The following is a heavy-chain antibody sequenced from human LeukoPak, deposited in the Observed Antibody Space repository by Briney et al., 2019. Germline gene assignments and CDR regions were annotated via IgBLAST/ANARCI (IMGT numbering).Heavy chain of an antibody. V-gene: IGHV1-8*01. CDR3: ARASWFHDAFDI. Sequence: ASVKVSCKASGYTFTGYDINWVRQATGQGLEWMGWMNPNSGNTGYAQKFQGRVTMTRNTSISTAYMELSSLRSEDTAVYYCARASWFHDAFDIWGQGTMVTVSS. CDR2: MNPNSGNT. CDR1: GYTFTGYD. J-gene: IGHJ3*02. D-gene: IGHD3-10*01.